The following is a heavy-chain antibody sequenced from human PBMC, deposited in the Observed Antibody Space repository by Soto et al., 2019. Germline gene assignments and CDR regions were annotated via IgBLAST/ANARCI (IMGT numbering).Heavy chain of an antibody. CDR3: ARDGSDCSGGSCYPNWFDP. J-gene: IGHJ5*02. CDR2: ISYDGSNK. CDR1: GFTFSSYA. V-gene: IGHV3-30-3*01. D-gene: IGHD2-15*01. Sequence: PGGSLRLSCAASGFTFSSYAMHWVRQAPGKGLEWVAVISYDGSNKYYADSVKGRFTISRDNSKNTLYLQMNSLRAEDTAVYYCARDGSDCSGGSCYPNWFDPWGQGTLVTVSS.